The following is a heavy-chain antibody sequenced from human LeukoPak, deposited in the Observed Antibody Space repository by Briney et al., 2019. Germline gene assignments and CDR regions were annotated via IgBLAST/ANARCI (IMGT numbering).Heavy chain of an antibody. D-gene: IGHD3-22*01. V-gene: IGHV4-59*01. CDR1: GSSISRYY. Sequence: PSETLSLTCTVSGSSISRYYWSWIRQPPGKGLEWIGYIYHSGSTNYNPSLKSRVTISLDTSKNQFSLKLSSVTAADTALYYCARDSSGYYRIDYWGQGTLVTVSS. J-gene: IGHJ4*02. CDR3: ARDSSGYYRIDY. CDR2: IYHSGST.